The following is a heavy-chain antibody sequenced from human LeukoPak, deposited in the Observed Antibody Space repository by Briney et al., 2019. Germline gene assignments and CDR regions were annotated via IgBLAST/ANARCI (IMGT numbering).Heavy chain of an antibody. J-gene: IGHJ4*02. D-gene: IGHD6-19*01. CDR3: ANGYSSGWYGFGY. V-gene: IGHV3-23*01. CDR1: GFTFSSYA. CDR2: ISGSGGST. Sequence: GGSLRLSCAASGFTFSSYAMSWVRQAPGKGLEWVSAISGSGGSTYYADFVKGRLTISRDNSKNTLYLQMNSLRVEDTAVYYCANGYSSGWYGFGYWGQGTLVIVSS.